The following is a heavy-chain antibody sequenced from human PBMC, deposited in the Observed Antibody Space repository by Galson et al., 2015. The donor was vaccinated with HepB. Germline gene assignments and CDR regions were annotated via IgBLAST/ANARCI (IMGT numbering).Heavy chain of an antibody. CDR2: FDPEDGET. CDR1: GYTLTELS. CDR3: ATVVGSAAAGDSPY. D-gene: IGHD6-13*01. J-gene: IGHJ4*02. V-gene: IGHV1-24*01. Sequence: SVKVSCKVSGYTLTELSMHWVRQAPGKGLEWMGGFDPEDGETIYAQKFQGRVTMTEDTSTDTAYMELSSLRSEDTAVYYCATVVGSAAAGDSPYWGQGTLVTVSS.